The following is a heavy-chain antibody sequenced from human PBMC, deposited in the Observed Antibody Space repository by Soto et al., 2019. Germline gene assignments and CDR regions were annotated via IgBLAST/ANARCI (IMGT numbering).Heavy chain of an antibody. CDR2: ISAYNGNT. Sequence: ASVKVSFKASGYTFTSYGISWVRQAPGQGLEWMGWISAYNGNTNYAQKLQGRVTMTTDTSTSTAYMELRSLRSDDTAVYYCARDSVVPAAIAWDWFDPWGQGTLVTVSS. CDR1: GYTFTSYG. V-gene: IGHV1-18*04. CDR3: ARDSVVPAAIAWDWFDP. D-gene: IGHD2-2*02. J-gene: IGHJ5*02.